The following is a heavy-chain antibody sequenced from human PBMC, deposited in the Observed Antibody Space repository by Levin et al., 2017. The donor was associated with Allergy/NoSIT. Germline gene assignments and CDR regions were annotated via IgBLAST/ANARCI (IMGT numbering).Heavy chain of an antibody. Sequence: KRGESLKISCAASGFTFSGYSMTWVRQAPGKGLEWVASIFTTTYYTYYAESVKGRFTISRDDARDSLYLQMNSLRAEDTAVYYCAREHSVTYYGYFDYWGQGILVTVSS. CDR3: AREHSVTYYGYFDY. V-gene: IGHV3-21*01. CDR2: IFTTTYYT. D-gene: IGHD1-26*01. J-gene: IGHJ4*02. CDR1: GFTFSGYS.